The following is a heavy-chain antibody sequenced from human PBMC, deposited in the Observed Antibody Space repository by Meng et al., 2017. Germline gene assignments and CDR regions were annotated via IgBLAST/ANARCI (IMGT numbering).Heavy chain of an antibody. CDR3: AREPGSSGWNYFDS. CDR2: INAGNANT. Sequence: QVRLVQSGAEVKKPGASGKVSCKASGYTFTSYSMHWVRQAPGQRLEWMGWINAGNANTKYSQKFQDRVTITMDTSASTAYMELSSLRSEDTAMYYCAREPGSSGWNYFDSWGQGTLVTVSS. J-gene: IGHJ4*02. D-gene: IGHD6-19*01. V-gene: IGHV1-3*01. CDR1: GYTFTSYS.